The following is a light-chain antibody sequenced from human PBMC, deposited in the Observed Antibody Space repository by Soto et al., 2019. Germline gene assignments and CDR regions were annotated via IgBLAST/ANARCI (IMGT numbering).Light chain of an antibody. CDR2: DAS. CDR3: QQYNSYSCT. CDR1: QSISSW. J-gene: IGKJ2*02. V-gene: IGKV1-5*01. Sequence: DIQMTQSPSTLSASVGDRVTITCRASQSISSWLAWYQQKPGKAPKPLIYDASSLESGVPSRFSGSGSGTEFTLTISSLQPDDFATYYCQQYNSYSCTFGQGTKLEIK.